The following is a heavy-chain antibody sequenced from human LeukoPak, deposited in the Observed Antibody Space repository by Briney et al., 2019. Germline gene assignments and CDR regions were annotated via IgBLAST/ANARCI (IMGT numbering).Heavy chain of an antibody. CDR3: AKRVVVVPAAIPDFDY. J-gene: IGHJ4*02. CDR2: ISGSGGST. D-gene: IGHD2-2*02. CDR1: GFTFSSYA. Sequence: PGGSLRLSCAASGFTFSSYAMSWVRQAPGKGLEWVSAISGSGGSTYYADSVKGRFTISRDNSKNTLYLQMNSLRAEDTAVYYCAKRVVVVPAAIPDFDYWGQGTLVTVSS. V-gene: IGHV3-23*01.